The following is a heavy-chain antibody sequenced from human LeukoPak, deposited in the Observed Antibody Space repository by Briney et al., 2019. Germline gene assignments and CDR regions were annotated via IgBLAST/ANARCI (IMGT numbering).Heavy chain of an antibody. CDR1: GFTFSSYW. D-gene: IGHD3-10*01. J-gene: IGHJ4*02. Sequence: GGSLRLSCAASGFTFSSYWMHWVRQAPGKGLVWVSRINTDGSSTSYADSVKGRFTISRDNSKNTLYLQMNSLRAEDTAVYYCAKDLGTLISGSYYYYFDYWGQGTLVTVSS. CDR2: INTDGSST. V-gene: IGHV3-74*01. CDR3: AKDLGTLISGSYYYYFDY.